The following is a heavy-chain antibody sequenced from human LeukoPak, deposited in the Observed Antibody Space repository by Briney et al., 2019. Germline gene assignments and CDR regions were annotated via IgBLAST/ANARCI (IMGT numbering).Heavy chain of an antibody. CDR2: IWYDGSNK. Sequence: PWGSLRLSGAASGFTFSSYGLHWLRQAPGKGLEWLAVIWYDGSNKYYADSVKDRFTISRDNSKSTLYLQMNSLRAEDTAVYLCAKDYPQGSGSMDVWGKGTTVTVSS. CDR1: GFTFSSYG. D-gene: IGHD3-10*01. V-gene: IGHV3-33*06. J-gene: IGHJ6*04. CDR3: AKDYPQGSGSMDV.